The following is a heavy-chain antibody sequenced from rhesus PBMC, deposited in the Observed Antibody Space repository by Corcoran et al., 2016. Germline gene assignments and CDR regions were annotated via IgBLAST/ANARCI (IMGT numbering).Heavy chain of an antibody. Sequence: QVQLQESGPGLVKPSETLSLTCAVSGGSISGYYWSWIRQPPGKGLAWIGNIDGDIMGHNYNPSLKSRVTISKDTSKNQFSLKLSSVTAADTALYDCARDSLYFDYWGQGVLVTVSS. CDR3: ARDSLYFDY. CDR1: GGSISGYY. CDR2: IDGDIMGH. J-gene: IGHJ4*01. V-gene: IGHV4-81*01.